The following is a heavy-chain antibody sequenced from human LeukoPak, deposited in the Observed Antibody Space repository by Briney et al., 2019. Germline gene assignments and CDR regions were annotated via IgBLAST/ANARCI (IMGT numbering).Heavy chain of an antibody. V-gene: IGHV4-59*01. D-gene: IGHD3-22*01. J-gene: IGHJ4*02. CDR3: ARDEGDYYDSSGPL. CDR1: GGSISSYY. CDR2: IYYSGST. Sequence: SETLSLTCTVSGGSISSYYWSWIRQPPGKGLEWIGYIYYSGSTSYNPSLKSRVTISVDTSKNQFSLKLSSVTAADTAVYYCARDEGDYYDSSGPLWGQGTLVTVSS.